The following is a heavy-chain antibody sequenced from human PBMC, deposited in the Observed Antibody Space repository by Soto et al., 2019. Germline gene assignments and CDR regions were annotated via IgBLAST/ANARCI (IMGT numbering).Heavy chain of an antibody. CDR1: TFAFTSFA. D-gene: IGHD3-22*01. V-gene: IGHV3-23*01. CDR3: AKFESPSSFYYLYGLDV. Sequence: EVQLLESGGGLVQPGGSLRLSCAGSTFAFTSFAMSWVRQAPGKGLAWVADISGSGGNTYYADSVKGRFTISRDNYKYTLYLEMNSLRAEDTALYYCAKFESPSSFYYLYGLDVWGRGTTVLVSS. J-gene: IGHJ6*02. CDR2: ISGSGGNT.